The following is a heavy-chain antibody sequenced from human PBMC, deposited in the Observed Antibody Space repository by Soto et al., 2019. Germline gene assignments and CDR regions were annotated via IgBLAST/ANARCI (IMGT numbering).Heavy chain of an antibody. V-gene: IGHV4-39*01. J-gene: IGHJ4*02. CDR1: GGSITSSGSA. D-gene: IGHD1-1*01. Sequence: QLQLQESGPGLVKPSATLSLTCNASGGSITSSGSAWGWIRQSPGKGLEWIGTIDYSGNIYYIPSLKRRITISVDTSKNQISLKLSSVTAADTAVYYCARHIHNQGFEYYFDSWGQGTLVTVSS. CDR2: IDYSGNI. CDR3: ARHIHNQGFEYYFDS.